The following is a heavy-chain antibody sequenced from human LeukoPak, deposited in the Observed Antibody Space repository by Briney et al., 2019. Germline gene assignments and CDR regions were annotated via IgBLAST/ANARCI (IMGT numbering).Heavy chain of an antibody. CDR3: ARGSGGGPPAKSFDY. J-gene: IGHJ4*02. V-gene: IGHV4-34*01. Sequence: SETLSLTCAVYGGSFSGYYWSWIRQPPGKGLEWIGEINHSGSTNYNPSLKSRVTISVDTSKNQFSLKLSSVTAADTAVYYCARGSGGGPPAKSFDYWGQGTLVTFSS. D-gene: IGHD6-19*01. CDR2: INHSGST. CDR1: GGSFSGYY.